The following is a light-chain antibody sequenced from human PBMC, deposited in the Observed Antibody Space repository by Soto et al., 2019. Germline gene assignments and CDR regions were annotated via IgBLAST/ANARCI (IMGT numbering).Light chain of an antibody. CDR3: SSYTSSRAYV. V-gene: IGLV2-14*01. Sequence: QSALTQPASVSGSPGQSITISCTGTSSDVAGYNYVSWYQQQSGKAPKLMIHEVSDRRSGVSNRFSGSKSGNTASLTISGLQAEDEADYYCSSYTSSRAYVFGIGTKVTVL. CDR2: EVS. J-gene: IGLJ1*01. CDR1: SSDVAGYNY.